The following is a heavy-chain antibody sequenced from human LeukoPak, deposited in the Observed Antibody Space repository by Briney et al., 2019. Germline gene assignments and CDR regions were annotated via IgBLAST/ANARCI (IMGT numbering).Heavy chain of an antibody. CDR2: IYPGDSDT. V-gene: IGHV5-51*01. D-gene: IGHD5-24*01. CDR3: ARRGDDYKFDY. Sequence: GESLKISCKGSGYSFTNYWIGWVRQMPGKGLEWMGIIYPGDSDTRYSPSLQGQATISADKSITTAYLQWSSLKASDTGIYYCARRGDDYKFDYWGQGTLVTVSS. CDR1: GYSFTNYW. J-gene: IGHJ4*02.